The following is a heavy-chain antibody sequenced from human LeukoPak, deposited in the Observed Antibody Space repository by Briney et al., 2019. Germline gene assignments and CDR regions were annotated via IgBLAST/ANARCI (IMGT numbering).Heavy chain of an antibody. J-gene: IGHJ5*02. CDR3: ARTSYGVIFDCFDP. CDR1: GGTFSSYG. D-gene: IGHD3-16*01. V-gene: IGHV1-18*01. CDR2: ISAYNGNT. Sequence: EASVKVSCKASGGTFSSYGISWVRQAPGQGLEWMGWISAYNGNTNYAQKFQGRVTMTTDTSTSTAYMDLRSLRSDDTAVYYCARTSYGVIFDCFDPWGQGTLVTVSS.